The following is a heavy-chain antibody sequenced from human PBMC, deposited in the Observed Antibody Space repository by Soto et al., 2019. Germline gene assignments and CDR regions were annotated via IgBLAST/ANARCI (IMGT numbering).Heavy chain of an antibody. Sequence: QVQLVQSGAEVKKPGASVKVSCKASGDIFTSYGISSVRQAPGQGLEWMGWISAYNGNTNYAQKFQGRVTMTTDTSTSTAYMELRSLRSDDTAVYYCARDQEGITMIVGGTWGQGTLVTVSS. CDR2: ISAYNGNT. CDR1: GDIFTSYG. CDR3: ARDQEGITMIVGGT. D-gene: IGHD3-22*01. J-gene: IGHJ5*02. V-gene: IGHV1-18*01.